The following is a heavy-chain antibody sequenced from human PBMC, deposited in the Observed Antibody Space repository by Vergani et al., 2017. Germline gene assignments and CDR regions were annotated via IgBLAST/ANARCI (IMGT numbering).Heavy chain of an antibody. V-gene: IGHV3-23*04. Sequence: LVESGGGLVQPGGSLRLSCAASRFSVSSHYMTWVRQAPGKGLEWVSAISGSGGSTYYADSVKGRFTISRDNSKNTLYLQMNSLRAEDTAVYYCAKGGDSGSYSGHYYYMDVWGKGTTVTVSS. J-gene: IGHJ6*03. CDR2: ISGSGGST. CDR1: RFSVSSHY. CDR3: AKGGDSGSYSGHYYYMDV. D-gene: IGHD1-26*01.